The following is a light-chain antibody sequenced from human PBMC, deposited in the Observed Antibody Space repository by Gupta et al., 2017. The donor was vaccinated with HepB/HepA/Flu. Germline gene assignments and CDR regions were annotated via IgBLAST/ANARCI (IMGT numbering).Light chain of an antibody. V-gene: IGLV2-14*03. CDR3: ASYTTSSNVV. CDR2: DVS. J-gene: IGLJ2*01. Sequence: QSSLTHLASAPGSPVQSIYISCTRTNSDVGAYNYVSWYQQHRGKAPKVMIYDVSNRPSGVSNRFSGSKSGNTASLTISGLQAEDEADYYCASYTTSSNVVFGGGTKLTVL. CDR1: NSDVGAYNY.